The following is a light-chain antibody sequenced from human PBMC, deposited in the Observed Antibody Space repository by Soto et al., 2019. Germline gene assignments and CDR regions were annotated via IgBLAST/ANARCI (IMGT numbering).Light chain of an antibody. J-gene: IGKJ1*01. CDR1: QTVSSSY. CDR2: GAS. V-gene: IGKV3-20*01. CDR3: QQYGSSPTWT. Sequence: GTLSLSPGERATLSCRASQTVSSSYLAWYQQKPGQAPRLLIYGASTRATGIPDRFSGSGSGTDFTLTISRLEPEDSAVYYCQQYGSSPTWTFGQGTKVDIK.